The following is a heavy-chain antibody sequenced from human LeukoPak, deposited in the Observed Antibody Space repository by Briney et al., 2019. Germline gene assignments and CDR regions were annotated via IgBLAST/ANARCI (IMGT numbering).Heavy chain of an antibody. Sequence: GGSLRLSCAASGFTFSSYSMNWVRQAPGKGLEWVSSISSSSSYIYYADSVKGRFTISRDNAKNSLYLQMNSLRAEDTAVYYCTRGLLDYDFWSGPYYMDVWGKGTTVTVSS. CDR1: GFTFSSYS. CDR2: ISSSSSYI. CDR3: TRGLLDYDFWSGPYYMDV. D-gene: IGHD3-3*01. V-gene: IGHV3-21*01. J-gene: IGHJ6*03.